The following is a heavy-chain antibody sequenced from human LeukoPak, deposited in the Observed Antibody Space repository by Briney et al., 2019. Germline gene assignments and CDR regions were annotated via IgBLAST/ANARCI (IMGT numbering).Heavy chain of an antibody. J-gene: IGHJ4*02. Sequence: SETLSLTCAVYGGSFSGYYWSWIRQPPGKGLEWIGEINHSGSTNYNPSLKSRVTISVDKSKNQFSLILSSVTAADTAVYYCARVSTAKKFDYWGQGTLVTVSS. D-gene: IGHD4-17*01. CDR3: ARVSTAKKFDY. V-gene: IGHV4-34*01. CDR1: GGSFSGYY. CDR2: INHSGST.